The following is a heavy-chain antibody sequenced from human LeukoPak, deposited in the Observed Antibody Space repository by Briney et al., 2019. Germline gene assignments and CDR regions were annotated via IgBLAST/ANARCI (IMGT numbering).Heavy chain of an antibody. V-gene: IGHV3-23*01. Sequence: GGSLRLSCAASGFTFSSYAMSWVRQAPGKGLEWVSAISGSGGSTYYADSVKGRFTISRDNAKNSLYLQMNSLRAEDTAVYYCARGFYSSGWYVRNYYYYYGMDVWGQGTTVTVSS. CDR3: ARGFYSSGWYVRNYYYYYGMDV. J-gene: IGHJ6*02. D-gene: IGHD6-19*01. CDR2: ISGSGGST. CDR1: GFTFSSYA.